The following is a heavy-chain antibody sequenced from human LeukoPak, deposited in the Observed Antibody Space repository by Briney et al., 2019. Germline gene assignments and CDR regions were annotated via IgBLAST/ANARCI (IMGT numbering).Heavy chain of an antibody. D-gene: IGHD2-2*03. V-gene: IGHV3-23*01. CDR2: ISGSGGST. CDR3: AKSSLGLMDSFDC. Sequence: GGSLRLSCAASGFTFSSYAMSWVRQAPGKGLQWVSAISGSGGSTYYADSVKGRFTISRDNSKNTLYLQMNSLRAEDTAVHYCAKSSLGLMDSFDCWGQGTLVTVSS. J-gene: IGHJ5*01. CDR1: GFTFSSYA.